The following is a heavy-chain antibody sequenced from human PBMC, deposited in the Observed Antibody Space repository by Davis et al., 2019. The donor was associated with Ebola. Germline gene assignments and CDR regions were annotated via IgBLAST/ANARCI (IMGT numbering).Heavy chain of an antibody. CDR3: ARERPTTTYFDY. D-gene: IGHD1-1*01. J-gene: IGHJ4*02. Sequence: PGGSLRLSCAASGFTFSNYWMSWVRQAPGKGLEWVANIKKDGSEKYYVGSVKGRFTISRDNARNSLYLQMNSLRAEDTAVYFCARERPTTTYFDYWAQGSLVTVSS. CDR1: GFTFSNYW. V-gene: IGHV3-7*03. CDR2: IKKDGSEK.